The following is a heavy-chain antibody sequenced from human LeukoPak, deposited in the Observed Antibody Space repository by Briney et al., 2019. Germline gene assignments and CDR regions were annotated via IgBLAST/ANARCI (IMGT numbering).Heavy chain of an antibody. CDR2: INPSGGST. D-gene: IGHD5-18*01. CDR1: GYTFTSYY. J-gene: IGHJ4*02. CDR3: ARYSYGYFSPYYFDY. V-gene: IGHV1-46*01. Sequence: ASAKVSCKASGYTFTSYYMHWVRQAPGQGLEWMGIINPSGGSTSYAQKFQGRVTMTRDTSTSTVYMELSSLRSEDTAVYYCARYSYGYFSPYYFDYWGQGTLVTVSS.